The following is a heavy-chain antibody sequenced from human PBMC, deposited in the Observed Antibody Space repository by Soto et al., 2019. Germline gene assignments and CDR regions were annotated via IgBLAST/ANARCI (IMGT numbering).Heavy chain of an antibody. V-gene: IGHV4-39*02. CDR3: TTDVIPDSSQMDFDY. Sequence: PXETLSLACPVAGDSITTINNYWGWIRQPPGMGLEWIANIYYDGSSFYNPSLKRRVAMSLNTSKNQFSLKLTSVTAPDAAVYYCTTDVIPDSSQMDFDYGGQGLLVTVSS. CDR2: IYYDGSS. J-gene: IGHJ4*02. D-gene: IGHD3-22*01. CDR1: GDSITTINNY.